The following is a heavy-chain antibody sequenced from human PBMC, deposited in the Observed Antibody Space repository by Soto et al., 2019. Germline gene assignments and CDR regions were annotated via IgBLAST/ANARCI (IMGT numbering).Heavy chain of an antibody. J-gene: IGHJ4*02. V-gene: IGHV1-8*01. CDR1: GHTFTSYD. CDR2: INPNSGNI. D-gene: IGHD3-10*01. Sequence: ASVKVSCKASGHTFTSYDINWVRQATGHGLEWMGWINPNSGNIGHAQKFQGRVTMTRDTAIRTAYMEVSRLRSDDTAVYYCARGRASGSYYLLDYWGQGTLVTVSS. CDR3: ARGRASGSYYLLDY.